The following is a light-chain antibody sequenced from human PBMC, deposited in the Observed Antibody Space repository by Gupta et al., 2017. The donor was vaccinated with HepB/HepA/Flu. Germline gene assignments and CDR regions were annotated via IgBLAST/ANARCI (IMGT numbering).Light chain of an antibody. CDR3: SSYTTSSTRV. V-gene: IGLV2-14*01. J-gene: IGLJ3*02. Sequence: QSALTQPASVSGSPGQSITISCTGTSSDVGAYKYVSWYQQHPGKAPKVIIYDVSYRPSGVSNRFSGSKSGNKASLTISGLQAEDEADYYCSSYTTSSTRVLGGGTKLTVL. CDR1: SSDVGAYKY. CDR2: DVS.